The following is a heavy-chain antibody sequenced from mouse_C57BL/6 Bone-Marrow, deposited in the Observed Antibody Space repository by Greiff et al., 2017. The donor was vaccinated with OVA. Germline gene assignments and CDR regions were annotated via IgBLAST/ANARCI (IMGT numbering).Heavy chain of an antibody. CDR2: IHPNSGST. CDR1: GYTFTSYW. CDR3: ARRSWVDY. D-gene: IGHD4-1*01. J-gene: IGHJ2*01. V-gene: IGHV1-64*01. Sequence: VQLQQSGAELVKPGASVKLSCTASGYTFTSYWMHWVKQRPGQGLEWIGIIHPNSGSTNYNEKFKSKATLTVDKSSSTAYMQLSSLTSEDSAVYYCARRSWVDYWGQGTTLTVSS.